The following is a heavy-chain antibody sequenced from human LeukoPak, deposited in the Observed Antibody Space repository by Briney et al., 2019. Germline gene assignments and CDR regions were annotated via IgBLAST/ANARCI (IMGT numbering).Heavy chain of an antibody. CDR2: ISAYNGNT. D-gene: IGHD2-2*01. CDR1: GYTFTSYG. J-gene: IGHJ4*01. V-gene: IGHV1-18*01. CDR3: ARAPADIVVVPAATFDY. Sequence: ASVKVSCKASGYTFTSYGISWVRQAPGQGLEWMGRISAYNGNTNYAQKLQGRVTMTTDTSTSTAYMELRSLRSDDTAVYYCARAPADIVVVPAATFDYWGQEPWSPSPQ.